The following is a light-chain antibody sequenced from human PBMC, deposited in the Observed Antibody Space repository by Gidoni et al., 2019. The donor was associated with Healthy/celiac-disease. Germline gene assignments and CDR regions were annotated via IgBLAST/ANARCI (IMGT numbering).Light chain of an antibody. CDR1: NIGSKS. V-gene: IGLV3-21*02. J-gene: IGLJ2*01. Sequence: YVLTQPPSVSVAPGPTARITCGGNNIGSKSVHRYHQTPGQAPVLVVYDDSDRPAGIPERVSGSNSGNTATLTISRVEAGDEADYDCQVWDSSSDHVVFGGGTKLTVL. CDR3: QVWDSSSDHVV. CDR2: DDS.